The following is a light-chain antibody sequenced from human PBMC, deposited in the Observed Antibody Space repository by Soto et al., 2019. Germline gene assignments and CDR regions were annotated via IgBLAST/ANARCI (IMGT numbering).Light chain of an antibody. CDR3: QQYGSSGT. Sequence: DIVLTQSPDSVAVSLGERATINCKSSQSVLFSINQKNYLAWYQQKPGQAPRLLIYGASNRATGIPDRFSGSGSGTDFTLTISRLEPEDFAVYYCQQYGSSGTFGQGTKVEIK. V-gene: IGKV3-20*01. J-gene: IGKJ1*01. CDR1: QSVLFSINQKNY. CDR2: GAS.